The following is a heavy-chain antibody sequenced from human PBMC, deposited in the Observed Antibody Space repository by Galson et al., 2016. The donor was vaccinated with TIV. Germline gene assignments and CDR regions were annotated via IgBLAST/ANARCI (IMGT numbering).Heavy chain of an antibody. D-gene: IGHD3-22*01. CDR2: ISYDGTNK. Sequence: SLRLSCAASGFTFSSYAMNWVRQAPGKGLEWVAVISYDGTNKYYADSVKGRFTISRDNSKNTLFLQMNSLRAEDTAMYYCARDLSRSVALYDSSVYGMAVWGQGTTVTVSA. CDR1: GFTFSSYA. V-gene: IGHV3-30*04. CDR3: ARDLSRSVALYDSSVYGMAV. J-gene: IGHJ6*01.